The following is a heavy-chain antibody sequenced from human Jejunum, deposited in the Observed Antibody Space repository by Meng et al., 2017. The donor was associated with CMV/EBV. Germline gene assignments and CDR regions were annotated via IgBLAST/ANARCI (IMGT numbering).Heavy chain of an antibody. Sequence: SLTCVVSGGSLIGTNWWNWVRQPPGGGLGWIGEIFHSGDTNYNPSLKSRVTISIDNSKNQFSLKLTSMTAADTAVYFCGDPPAGYWGQGILVTVSS. CDR2: IFHSGDT. CDR1: GGSLIGTNW. V-gene: IGHV4/OR15-8*02. CDR3: GDPPAGY. J-gene: IGHJ4*02.